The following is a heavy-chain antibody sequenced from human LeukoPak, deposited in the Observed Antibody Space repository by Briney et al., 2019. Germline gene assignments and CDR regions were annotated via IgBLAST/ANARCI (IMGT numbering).Heavy chain of an antibody. V-gene: IGHV4-61*02. D-gene: IGHD5-18*01. J-gene: IGHJ5*02. CDR1: GGSISSGSYY. CDR3: ARYSYGYDWFDP. CDR2: IYTSGST. Sequence: SQTLSLTCTVSGGSISSGSYYWSWIRQPAGKGLEWIGRIYTSGSTNYNPSPKSRVTISVDTSKNQFSLKLSSVTAADTAVYYCARYSYGYDWFDPWGQGTLVTVSS.